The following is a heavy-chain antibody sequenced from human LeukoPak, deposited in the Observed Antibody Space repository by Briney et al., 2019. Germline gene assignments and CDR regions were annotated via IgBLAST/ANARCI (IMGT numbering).Heavy chain of an antibody. Sequence: QSGGSLRLSCAASGFTFSSNGMSWVRQTPGKGLEWVSALSGSGGSTYYADSVKGRFTISRDNSKNTLYLQMNSLRAEDTAVYYCAKWDHSGSRDRDYWGQGTLVTVSS. D-gene: IGHD1-26*01. CDR3: AKWDHSGSRDRDY. J-gene: IGHJ4*02. V-gene: IGHV3-23*01. CDR1: GFTFSSNG. CDR2: LSGSGGST.